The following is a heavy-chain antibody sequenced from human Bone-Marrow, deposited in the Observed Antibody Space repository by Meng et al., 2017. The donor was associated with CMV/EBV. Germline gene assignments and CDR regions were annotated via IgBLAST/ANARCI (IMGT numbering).Heavy chain of an antibody. V-gene: IGHV1-2*02. CDR1: GYTFTDYY. CDR2: LNPNSGVT. Sequence: SVKVSCKTSGYTFTDYYIHWVRQAPGQGLEWMAWLNPNSGVTNSAQKFQGRVALTRDTSISTAYMELSRLRFDDTAIYYCARETGEKVNWFDPWGQGTLVTVSS. CDR3: ARETGEKVNWFDP. D-gene: IGHD1-1*01. J-gene: IGHJ5*02.